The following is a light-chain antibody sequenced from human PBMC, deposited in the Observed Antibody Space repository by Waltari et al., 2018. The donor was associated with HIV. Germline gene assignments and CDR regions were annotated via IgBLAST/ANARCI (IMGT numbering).Light chain of an antibody. V-gene: IGKV1-5*03. J-gene: IGKJ2*01. CDR1: QSIGRW. Sequence: DIQMTQSPSTLSAFVGDRVTITCRASQSIGRWLAWYQQKPGKAPKLLIYQASNLETGVPSRFSGSGSGTEFTLTISSLQPDDFATYYCQQYNSFSRTFGQGTKLEIK. CDR3: QQYNSFSRT. CDR2: QAS.